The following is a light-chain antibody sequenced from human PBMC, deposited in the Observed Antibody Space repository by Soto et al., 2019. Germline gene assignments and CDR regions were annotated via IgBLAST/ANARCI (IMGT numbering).Light chain of an antibody. CDR1: RYNIGSNT. CDR3: AAWDDSLNGVV. J-gene: IGLJ3*02. CDR2: SNN. Sequence: QSVLTQPPSASGTPGQRVTISCSGSRYNIGSNTVNWYQQVSGTAPKLLIYSNNHRPSGVPDRFSGSKSGTSASLAISGLQSEDEADYYCAAWDDSLNGVVFGGGTKLTVL. V-gene: IGLV1-44*01.